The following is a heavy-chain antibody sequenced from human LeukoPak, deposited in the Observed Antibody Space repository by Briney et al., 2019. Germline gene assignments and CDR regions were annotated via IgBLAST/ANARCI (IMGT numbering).Heavy chain of an antibody. J-gene: IGHJ1*01. V-gene: IGHV4-4*08. Sequence: SETLSLTCSVSGDSISSDYWSWIRQPPGKGLEWIGYIYRIGKTDYNPSLKSRVTISLHTSKHQLSPNLTSVTAADTAVYYCAGRGQRYFRDWGQGTLVTVSS. CDR1: GDSISSDY. CDR2: IYRIGKT. CDR3: AGRGQRYFRD.